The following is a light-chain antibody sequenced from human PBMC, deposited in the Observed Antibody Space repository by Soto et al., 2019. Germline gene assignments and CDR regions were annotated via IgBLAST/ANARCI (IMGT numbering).Light chain of an antibody. V-gene: IGLV1-40*01. Sequence: QSVLTQPPSVSGAPGQRVTISCTGSSSNIGAGYDVHWYQQLPGTAPKLLIYVNSNRPSGVPDRFSGSKSGTSASLAITGLQAEDEADYYCQSHDSSLSAVVFGGGTKLTLL. CDR1: SSNIGAGYD. CDR3: QSHDSSLSAVV. J-gene: IGLJ2*01. CDR2: VNS.